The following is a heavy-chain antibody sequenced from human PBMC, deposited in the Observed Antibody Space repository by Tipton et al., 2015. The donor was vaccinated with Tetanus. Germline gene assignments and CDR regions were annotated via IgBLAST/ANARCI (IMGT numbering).Heavy chain of an antibody. J-gene: IGHJ4*02. CDR2: VYTAGST. CDR1: GFTVSTNY. V-gene: IGHV3-66*01. Sequence: SLRLSCTASGFTVSTNYMNWVRQAPGKGLEWVSTVYTAGSTYYAETVKGRFTISRDDSKNTLYLQMNSLRVEDTAIYYCAKTGRDYDYWGQGTLVTVSS. D-gene: IGHD1-26*01. CDR3: AKTGRDYDY.